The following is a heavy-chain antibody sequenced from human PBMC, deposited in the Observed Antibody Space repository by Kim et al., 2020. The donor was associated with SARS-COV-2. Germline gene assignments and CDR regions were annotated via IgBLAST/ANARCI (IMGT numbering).Heavy chain of an antibody. J-gene: IGHJ6*02. D-gene: IGHD3-10*01. Sequence: GGSLRLSCAASGFTFVDYAMHWVRQAPGKGLEWVSGISWNSGSIGYADSVKGRFTISRDNAKNSLYLQMNSLRAEDTALYYCAKDIDYYGSGSYYYGMDVWGQGTTVTVSS. CDR3: AKDIDYYGSGSYYYGMDV. CDR2: ISWNSGSI. CDR1: GFTFVDYA. V-gene: IGHV3-9*01.